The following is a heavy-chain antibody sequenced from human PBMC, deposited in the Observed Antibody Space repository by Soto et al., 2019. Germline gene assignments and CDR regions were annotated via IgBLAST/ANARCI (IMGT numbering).Heavy chain of an antibody. CDR3: ATDRVAFDM. CDR2: INPKSGGT. D-gene: IGHD3-22*01. V-gene: IGHV1-2*02. J-gene: IGHJ3*02. Sequence: ASVKVSCKASGYMFTGYYIHWVLQAPGQGLEWMGWINPKSGGTKYAEKFQGRVSMTGDTSITTAYMELSSLRSDDTAVYYCATDRVAFDMWGQGTKVTVSS. CDR1: GYMFTGYY.